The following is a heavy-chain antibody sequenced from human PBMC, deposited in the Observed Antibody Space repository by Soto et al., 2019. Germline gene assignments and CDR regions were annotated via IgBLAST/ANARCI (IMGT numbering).Heavy chain of an antibody. CDR3: GSGGRLSKAGRGGGMDV. D-gene: IGHD3-10*01. CDR2: MNRNNGDM. V-gene: IGHV1-8*01. Sequence: QVQLVQSGAEVKKPGASVKVSCKAFRFTFSNFEINWVRQATGQGLEWVGWMNRNNGDMGSAQKSEGRVTMTRATSKSAPYGELGSMESDETAIFFCGSGGRLSKAGRGGGMDVWGQGTTVTVSS. J-gene: IGHJ6*02. CDR1: RFTFSNFE.